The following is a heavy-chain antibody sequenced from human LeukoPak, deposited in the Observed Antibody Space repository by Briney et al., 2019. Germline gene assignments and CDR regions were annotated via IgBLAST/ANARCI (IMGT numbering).Heavy chain of an antibody. CDR1: GFTVSSNY. CDR2: IYSGGST. J-gene: IGHJ4*02. D-gene: IGHD6-13*01. CDR3: ARAALDWGYSSSWYYFDY. V-gene: IGHV3-53*01. Sequence: GSLRLSCAASGFTVSSNYMSWVRQAPGKGLEWVSVIYSGGSTYYADSVKGRFTISRDNSKNTLYLQMNSLRAEDTAVYYCARAALDWGYSSSWYYFDYWGQGTLVTVSS.